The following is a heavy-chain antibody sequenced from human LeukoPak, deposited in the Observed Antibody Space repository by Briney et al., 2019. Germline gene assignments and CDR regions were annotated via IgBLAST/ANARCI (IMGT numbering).Heavy chain of an antibody. D-gene: IGHD4-11*01. CDR3: ARDRVRGNSNPFFDY. V-gene: IGHV4-59*11. CDR1: SGSISSHY. Sequence: SETLSLTCTVSSGSISSHYWSWIRQPPGKGLEWIGYIYYSGSTNYNPSLKSRVTISVDTSKNQFSLKLSSVTAADTAVYYCARDRVRGNSNPFFDYWGQGTLVTVSS. J-gene: IGHJ4*02. CDR2: IYYSGST.